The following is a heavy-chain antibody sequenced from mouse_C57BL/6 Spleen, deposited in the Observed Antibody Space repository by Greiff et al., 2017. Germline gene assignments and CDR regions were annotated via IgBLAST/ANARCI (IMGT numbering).Heavy chain of an antibody. CDR2: IDPEDGDT. CDR3: TTYGPMITTYFDY. Sequence: VQLQQSGAELVRPGASVKLSCTASGFNIKDYYMHWVKQRPEQGLEWIGRIDPEDGDTEYAPKFQGKATMTADTSSNTAYLQLSSLTSEDTAVYYCTTYGPMITTYFDYWGQGTTLTVSS. V-gene: IGHV14-1*01. CDR1: GFNIKDYY. D-gene: IGHD2-4*01. J-gene: IGHJ2*01.